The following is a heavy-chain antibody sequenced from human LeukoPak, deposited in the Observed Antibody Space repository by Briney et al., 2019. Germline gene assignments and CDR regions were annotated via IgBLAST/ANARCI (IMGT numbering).Heavy chain of an antibody. CDR1: GGSISSYY. CDR3: ARHVYDILTGYLNPLDY. D-gene: IGHD3-9*01. Sequence: SETLSLTCTVSGGSISSYYWSWIRQPPGKGLEWIGYIYYSGSTNYNPSLKSRVTIPVDTSENQFSLKLSSVTAADTAVYYCARHVYDILTGYLNPLDYWGQGTLVTVSS. V-gene: IGHV4-59*08. CDR2: IYYSGST. J-gene: IGHJ4*02.